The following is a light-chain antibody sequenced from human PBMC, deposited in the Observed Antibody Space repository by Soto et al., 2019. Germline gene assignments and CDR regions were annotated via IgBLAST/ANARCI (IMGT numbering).Light chain of an antibody. CDR2: EVS. Sequence: QAVVTQPASVSGSPGQSIIISCTGTSSDVGGYNYVSWYQQHPGKAPKLMIYEVSNRPSGVSDRFSGSKSGNTASLTISGLQAEDEADYYCSSYTSSSTGVFGGGTKLTVL. CDR1: SSDVGGYNY. J-gene: IGLJ3*02. V-gene: IGLV2-14*01. CDR3: SSYTSSSTGV.